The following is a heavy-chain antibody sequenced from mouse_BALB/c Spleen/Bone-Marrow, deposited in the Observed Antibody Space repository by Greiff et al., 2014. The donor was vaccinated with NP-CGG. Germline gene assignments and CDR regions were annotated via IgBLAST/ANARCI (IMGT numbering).Heavy chain of an antibody. CDR3: ARGNGYHFDY. V-gene: IGHV3-8*02. J-gene: IGHJ2*01. CDR1: GDSITSSY. Sequence: VQLQQSGPSLVKPSQALSLTCSVTGDSITSSYWNWIRKFPGNKLEYMGYISYSGNAYYNPSLKSRISLTRDTSKNQYYLQLNSVTTEDTATYCCARGNGYHFDYWGQGTTLTVSS. D-gene: IGHD1-2*01. CDR2: ISYSGNA.